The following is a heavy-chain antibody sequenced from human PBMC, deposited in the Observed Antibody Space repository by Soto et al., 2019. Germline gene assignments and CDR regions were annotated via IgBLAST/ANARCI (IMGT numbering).Heavy chain of an antibody. CDR1: GGTFSSYA. D-gene: IGHD5-12*01. CDR2: ITPIFGTA. Sequence: SVKVSCKASGGTFSSYAISWVRQAPGQGLEWMGGITPIFGTANYAQKFQGRVTITADKSTSTAYMELSSLRSEDTAVYYCARDPVEMATITDYYYYGMDVWGQGTTVTVSS. CDR3: ARDPVEMATITDYYYYGMDV. J-gene: IGHJ6*02. V-gene: IGHV1-69*06.